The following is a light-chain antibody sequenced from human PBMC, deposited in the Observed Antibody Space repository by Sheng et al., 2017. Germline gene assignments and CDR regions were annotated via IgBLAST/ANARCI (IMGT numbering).Light chain of an antibody. CDR3: QQYGSSPYS. Sequence: EIVLTQSPGTLSLSPGEGATLSCRASHSVTSTYLAWYQQKPGQAPRLLIYGASSRATGIPDRFSGSGSGTDFTLTISRLEPEDFAVYYCQQYGSSPYSFGKGTKLEIK. V-gene: IGKV3-20*01. J-gene: IGKJ2*03. CDR2: GAS. CDR1: HSVTSTY.